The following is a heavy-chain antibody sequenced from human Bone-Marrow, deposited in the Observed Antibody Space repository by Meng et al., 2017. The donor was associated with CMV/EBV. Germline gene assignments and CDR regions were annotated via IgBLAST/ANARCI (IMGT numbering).Heavy chain of an antibody. CDR3: ASRGDFWSGYYFG. D-gene: IGHD3-3*01. Sequence: GGSLRLSCAASGFTFSSYWMHWVRQAPGKGLEWVSSISSSSSYIYYADSVKGRFTISRDNAKNSLYLQMNSLRAEDTAVYYCASRGDFWSGYYFGWGQGTLVTVSS. J-gene: IGHJ4*02. V-gene: IGHV3-21*01. CDR2: ISSSSSYI. CDR1: GFTFSSYW.